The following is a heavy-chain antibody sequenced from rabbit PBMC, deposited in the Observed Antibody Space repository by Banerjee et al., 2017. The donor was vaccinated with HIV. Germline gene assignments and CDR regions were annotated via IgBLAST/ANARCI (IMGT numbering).Heavy chain of an antibody. V-gene: IGHV1S40*01. Sequence: QSLEESGGDLVKPGASLTLTCKASGLDFSSSYWICWVRQAPGKGLEWIACIDGSSGSTYYATWAKGRFTISKTSSTTVTLQLTSLTAADTATYFCARGTDYTDYGWTWYFVLWGPGTLVTVS. D-gene: IGHD6-1*01. CDR3: ARGTDYTDYGWTWYFVL. J-gene: IGHJ4*01. CDR2: IDGSSGST. CDR1: GLDFSSSYW.